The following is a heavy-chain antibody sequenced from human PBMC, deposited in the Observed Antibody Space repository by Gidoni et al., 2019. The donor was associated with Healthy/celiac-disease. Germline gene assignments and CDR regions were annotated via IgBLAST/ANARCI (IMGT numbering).Heavy chain of an antibody. D-gene: IGHD1-26*01. CDR3: AREGVGATIWVTYYFDY. J-gene: IGHJ4*02. CDR1: GFTFSSYA. Sequence: QVQLVESGGGVVQPGRSLRLSCAASGFTFSSYAMHWVRQAPGKGLEWVAVISYDGSNKYYADSVKGRFTISRDNSKNTLYLQMNSLRAEDTAVYYCAREGVGATIWVTYYFDYWGQGTLVTVSS. V-gene: IGHV3-30*04. CDR2: ISYDGSNK.